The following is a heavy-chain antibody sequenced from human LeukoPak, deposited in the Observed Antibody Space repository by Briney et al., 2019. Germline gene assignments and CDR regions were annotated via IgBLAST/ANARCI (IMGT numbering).Heavy chain of an antibody. CDR1: GFTFSSYW. D-gene: IGHD3-3*01. V-gene: IGHV3-74*01. CDR2: IASDGSST. CDR3: ARGVTIFGGPPGDY. Sequence: GGSLRLSCAASGFTFSSYWMNWVRQAPGKGLVWVSRIASDGSSTTYADSVKGRFTISRDNAKNSLYLQMNSLRAEDTAVYYCARGVTIFGGPPGDYWGQGTLVTVSS. J-gene: IGHJ4*02.